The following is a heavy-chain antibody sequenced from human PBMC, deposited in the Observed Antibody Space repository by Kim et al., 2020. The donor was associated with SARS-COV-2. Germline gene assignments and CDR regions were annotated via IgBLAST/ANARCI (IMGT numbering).Heavy chain of an antibody. CDR1: GGSISSGGYS. V-gene: IGHV4-30-2*01. CDR3: ARATYYYDSSGYSPWYYFDY. Sequence: SETLSLTCAVSGGSISSGGYSWSWIRQPPGKGLEWIGYIYHSGSTYYNPSLKSRVTISLDRSKNQFSLKLSSVTAADTSVYYCARATYYYDSSGYSPWYYFDYWGQGTLVTVSS. CDR2: IYHSGST. D-gene: IGHD3-22*01. J-gene: IGHJ4*02.